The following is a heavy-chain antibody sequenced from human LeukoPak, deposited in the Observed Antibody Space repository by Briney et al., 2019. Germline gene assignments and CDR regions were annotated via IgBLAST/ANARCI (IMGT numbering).Heavy chain of an antibody. D-gene: IGHD3-22*01. V-gene: IGHV3-7*03. CDR3: ARDKGDYDTSGSLFVF. Sequence: GGSLRLSCAVPGFTFSRYWMSWVRQAPRKGLEWVANIKQDGSEKYYVDSVKGRFTISRDNAKNSLYLQMNSLRAEDTAVYYCARDKGDYDTSGSLFVFGGQGTLVTVSS. CDR1: GFTFSRYW. J-gene: IGHJ4*02. CDR2: IKQDGSEK.